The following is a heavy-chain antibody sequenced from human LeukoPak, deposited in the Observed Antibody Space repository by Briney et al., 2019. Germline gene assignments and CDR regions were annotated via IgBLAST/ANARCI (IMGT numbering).Heavy chain of an antibody. D-gene: IGHD4-17*01. CDR2: IRYDGSNK. CDR1: GFTFSSYG. Sequence: PGGSLRLSCAASGFTFSSYGMHWVRQAPGKGLEWVAFIRYDGSNKYYADSVKGRFTISRDNSKNTLYLQMNSLRAEDTAVYYCAKDSTTVTTGSSAFDIWGQGTMVTVSS. J-gene: IGHJ3*02. V-gene: IGHV3-30*02. CDR3: AKDSTTVTTGSSAFDI.